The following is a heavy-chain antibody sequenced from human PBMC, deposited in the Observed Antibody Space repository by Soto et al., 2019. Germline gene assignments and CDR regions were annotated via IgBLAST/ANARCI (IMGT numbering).Heavy chain of an antibody. CDR1: GIIFTNAW. CDR3: TTTTAEGDY. J-gene: IGHJ4*02. CDR2: IKSLTDGGTT. Sequence: GGSLRLSCEVSGIIFTNAWMNWVRQPPGKGLEWVARIKSLTDGGTTDYAAPVRGRFTVSRDDSKNTLYLQMNSLKTEDTAVYYCTTTTAEGDYWGQGTLVTVSS. D-gene: IGHD4-4*01. V-gene: IGHV3-15*01.